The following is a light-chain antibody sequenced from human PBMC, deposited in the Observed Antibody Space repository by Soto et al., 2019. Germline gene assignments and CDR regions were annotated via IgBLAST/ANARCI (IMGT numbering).Light chain of an antibody. CDR3: QQYYSTPYT. CDR1: QGISNY. J-gene: IGKJ2*01. V-gene: IGKV1-27*01. Sequence: DIQMTQSPSSLSASPGDRVTITCRASQGISNYLAWYQQKPGKVPKLLIYAASTLQSGVPSRFGGSGSGTDFTLTISSLQPEDVAVYYCQQYYSTPYTFGQGTKLEIK. CDR2: AAS.